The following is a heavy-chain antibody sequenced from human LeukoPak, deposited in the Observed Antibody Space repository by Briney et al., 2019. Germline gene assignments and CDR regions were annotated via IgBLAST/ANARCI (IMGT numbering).Heavy chain of an antibody. CDR1: GGSISSYY. J-gene: IGHJ4*02. CDR3: ARGSQMGHYDFWSGYYFDY. D-gene: IGHD3-3*01. Sequence: SETLSLTCTVSGGSISSYYWSWLRRPPGKGLEWIGYIYYSGSTNYNPSLKSRVTISVDTSKNQFSLKLSSVTAADTAVYYCARGSQMGHYDFWSGYYFDYWGQGTLVTVSS. CDR2: IYYSGST. V-gene: IGHV4-59*01.